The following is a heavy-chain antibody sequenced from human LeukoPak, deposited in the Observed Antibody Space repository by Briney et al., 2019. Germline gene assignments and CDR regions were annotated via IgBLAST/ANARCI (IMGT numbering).Heavy chain of an antibody. V-gene: IGHV6-1*01. J-gene: IGHJ5*02. CDR1: GDSVSSNNAA. Sequence: SQTLSLTCAISGDSVSSNNAAWVWIRQSPSRGLEWLGKTYYRSKWYHDYAVSVKSRISFNPDTSKNQFFLQLNSVTPEGTAVYYCARDVNGAFTRSWFDPWGQGTRVTVS. CDR3: ARDVNGAFTRSWFDP. D-gene: IGHD4-17*01. CDR2: TYYRSKWYH.